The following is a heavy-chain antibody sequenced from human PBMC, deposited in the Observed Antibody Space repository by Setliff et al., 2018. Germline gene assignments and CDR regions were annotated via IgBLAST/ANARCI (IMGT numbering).Heavy chain of an antibody. CDR2: INPNSGGA. CDR3: ARDLNRWFWEFAFDI. CDR1: GYIFAGYY. Sequence: RASVKVSCKASGYIFAGYYMHWVRQAPGQGLEWMGWINPNSGGANYAQKFQGRGTMTRDTSISTGYMEVSRLRSDDTAVYYCARDLNRWFWEFAFDIWGQGTMVTVSS. D-gene: IGHD3-10*01. J-gene: IGHJ3*02. V-gene: IGHV1-2*02.